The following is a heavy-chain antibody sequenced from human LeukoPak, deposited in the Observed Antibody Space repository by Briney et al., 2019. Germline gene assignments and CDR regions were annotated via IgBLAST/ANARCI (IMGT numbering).Heavy chain of an antibody. Sequence: GGSLRLSCAASGFTFSSYAMSWVRQAPGKGLEWVSDISGSGGSTYYADSVKGRFTISRDNSKNTLYLQMNSLRAEDTAVYYCAKDLSYVDTAMVTGYWGQGTLVTVSS. CDR2: ISGSGGST. D-gene: IGHD5-18*01. V-gene: IGHV3-23*01. CDR3: AKDLSYVDTAMVTGY. J-gene: IGHJ4*02. CDR1: GFTFSSYA.